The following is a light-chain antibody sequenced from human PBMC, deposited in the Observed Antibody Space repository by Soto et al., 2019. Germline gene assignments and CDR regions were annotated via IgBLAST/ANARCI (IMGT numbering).Light chain of an antibody. V-gene: IGKV3-20*01. CDR2: GAS. J-gene: IGKJ5*01. Sequence: EIVLTQSPATLSLSPGERATLSCRSGQSVSSSYLAWYQQKPGQAPRLLIYGASSRATGIPDRFSGSGSGTDFTLTISRLEPEDFAVYFCQRYGSSPLITFGQGTRLEI. CDR3: QRYGSSPLIT. CDR1: QSVSSSY.